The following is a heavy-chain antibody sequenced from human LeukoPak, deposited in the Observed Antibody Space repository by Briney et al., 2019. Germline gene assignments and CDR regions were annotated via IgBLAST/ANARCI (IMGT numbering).Heavy chain of an antibody. CDR3: ARERWSYDAFDI. J-gene: IGHJ3*02. Sequence: GGSLRLSCAASGFTVSSNYMSWVRQAPGKGLEWASVIYSGGSTYYADSVKGRFTISRDNSKNTLYLQMNSLRAEDTAVYYCARERWSYDAFDIWGQGTMVTVSS. D-gene: IGHD2-15*01. CDR2: IYSGGST. CDR1: GFTVSSNY. V-gene: IGHV3-66*01.